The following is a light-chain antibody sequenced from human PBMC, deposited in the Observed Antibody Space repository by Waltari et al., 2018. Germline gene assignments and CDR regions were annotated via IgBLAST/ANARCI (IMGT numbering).Light chain of an antibody. V-gene: IGLV4-69*01. CDR3: QTGGHGTWV. Sequence: QIVLTQSPSASASPGAAVKLTCTLSSGNRTNIIAWLQQQPEKGPRFLMNVNSDGSHNTGVGIPDRFSGSSSGAGRYLTISSLQSEDEADYYCQTGGHGTWVFGGGTRLTVL. J-gene: IGLJ3*02. CDR2: VNSDGSH. CDR1: SGNRTNI.